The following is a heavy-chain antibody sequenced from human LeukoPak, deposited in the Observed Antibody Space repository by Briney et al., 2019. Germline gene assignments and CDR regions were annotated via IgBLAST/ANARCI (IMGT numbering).Heavy chain of an antibody. Sequence: GASVKVSCKASGGTFSSYAISWVRQAPGQGLEWMGGIIPIFGTANYAQKLQGRVTITADESTSTAYMELSSLRSEDTAVYYCARNALDSSGYCPPYYYYYMDVWGKGTTVTVSS. CDR3: ARNALDSSGYCPPYYYYYMDV. D-gene: IGHD3-22*01. J-gene: IGHJ6*03. CDR2: IIPIFGTA. V-gene: IGHV1-69*13. CDR1: GGTFSSYA.